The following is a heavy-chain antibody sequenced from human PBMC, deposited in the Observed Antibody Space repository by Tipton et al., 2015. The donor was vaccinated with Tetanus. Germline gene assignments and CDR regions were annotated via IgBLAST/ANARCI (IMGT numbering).Heavy chain of an antibody. CDR2: IYYSGST. D-gene: IGHD5-18*01. Sequence: TLSLTCTVSGGSISSYYWSWIRQPPGKGLEWIGYIYYSGSTNYNPSLKSRVTISVDTSKNQFSLKLSSVTAADTAVYYCARGRYSYNIDYWGQGTLVTVSS. CDR1: GGSISSYY. V-gene: IGHV4-59*01. J-gene: IGHJ4*02. CDR3: ARGRYSYNIDY.